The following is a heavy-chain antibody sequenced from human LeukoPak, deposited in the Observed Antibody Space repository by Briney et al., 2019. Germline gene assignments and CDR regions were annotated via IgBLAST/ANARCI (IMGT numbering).Heavy chain of an antibody. CDR3: AKDSVARNGVYDAFDI. Sequence: PGGSLRLSCAASGFTFSDYAMNWVRQAPGKGLEWVSGISGGGGTTYYADSVKGHFTISRDNSKNTLYLQMNSLRAEDTAVFYCAKDSVARNGVYDAFDIWGQGTMVTVSS. V-gene: IGHV3-23*01. CDR1: GFTFSDYA. CDR2: ISGGGGTT. J-gene: IGHJ3*02. D-gene: IGHD2-8*01.